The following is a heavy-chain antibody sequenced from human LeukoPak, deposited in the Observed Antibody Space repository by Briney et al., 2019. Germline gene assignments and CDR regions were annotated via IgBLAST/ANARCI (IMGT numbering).Heavy chain of an antibody. V-gene: IGHV4-61*08. CDR2: ISYSRST. J-gene: IGHJ5*02. Sequence: DPSETLSLTCTVSGVSVSSIDYYWSWIRQPPGKGLEWVGYISYSRSTNYNPSLKSRVTISVDTSKNQFSLKLSSVTAADTAVYYCARDRGTSSSWYWFDPWGQGTLVTVSS. CDR3: ARDRGTSSSWYWFDP. D-gene: IGHD6-13*01. CDR1: GVSVSSIDYY.